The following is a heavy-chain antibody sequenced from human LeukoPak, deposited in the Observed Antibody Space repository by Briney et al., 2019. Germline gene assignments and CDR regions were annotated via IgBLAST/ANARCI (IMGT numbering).Heavy chain of an antibody. CDR3: TKDYCGKFCSAV. V-gene: IGHV3-23*01. D-gene: IGHD3-9*01. J-gene: IGHJ6*02. CDR1: GFTFSAFG. CDR2: ITNSGGST. Sequence: GGSLRLSCAASGFTFSAFGMNWVRQAPGKGLEWVSAITNSGGSTYYVDSVKGRFTISRDNSKNTLYLQMNSLRAEDTAKYYCTKDYCGKFCSAVWGQGTTVTVSS.